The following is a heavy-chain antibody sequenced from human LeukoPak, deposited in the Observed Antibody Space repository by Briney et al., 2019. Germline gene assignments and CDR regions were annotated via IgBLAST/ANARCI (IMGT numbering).Heavy chain of an antibody. CDR1: GFPFSSYA. CDR2: ISYDGINK. J-gene: IGHJ4*02. Sequence: GGSLRLSCAASGFPFSSYAMHWVRQAPGKGLDWVAVISYDGINKYYADSVKGRFTISRDNAKNSLYLQMNSLRAEDSAAYYCARDRTNYYDSSGYHYWGQGTLVTVSS. D-gene: IGHD3-22*01. CDR3: ARDRTNYYDSSGYHY. V-gene: IGHV3-30-3*01.